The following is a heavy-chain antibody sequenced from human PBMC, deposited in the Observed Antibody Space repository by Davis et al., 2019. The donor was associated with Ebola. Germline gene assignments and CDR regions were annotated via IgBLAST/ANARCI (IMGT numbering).Heavy chain of an antibody. Sequence: MPGGSLRLSCTVSGGSVSSGSYYWSWIRQPPGKGLVWIGYSYYSGSTNYNPSLKSRVTISVDTSKNQFSLKLSSVTAADTAVYYCARHFSSGTYPLEYWGPGTLVTVSS. V-gene: IGHV4-61*01. J-gene: IGHJ4*02. D-gene: IGHD3-10*01. CDR2: SYYSGST. CDR3: ARHFSSGTYPLEY. CDR1: GGSVSSGSYY.